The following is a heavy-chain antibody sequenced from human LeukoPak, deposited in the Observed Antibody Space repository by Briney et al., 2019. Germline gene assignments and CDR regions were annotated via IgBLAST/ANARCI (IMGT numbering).Heavy chain of an antibody. CDR3: ARVTIPYYFDY. CDR1: GGSISSSNW. CDR2: IYYSGST. D-gene: IGHD3-3*01. J-gene: IGHJ4*02. Sequence: PSGTLSLTCAVSGGSISSSNWWSWIRQPPGKGLEWIGYIYYSGSTNYNPSLKSRVTISVDTSKNQFSLKLSSVTAADTAVYYCARVTIPYYFDYWGQGTLVTVSS. V-gene: IGHV4-61*01.